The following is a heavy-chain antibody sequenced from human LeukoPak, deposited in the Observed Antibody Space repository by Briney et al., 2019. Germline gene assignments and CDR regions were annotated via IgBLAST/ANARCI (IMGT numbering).Heavy chain of an antibody. D-gene: IGHD3-10*01. CDR1: GGSVGNGNFY. V-gene: IGHV4-61*01. Sequence: SETLSLTCTVSGGSVGNGNFYWSWLRQPPGKALEWIGYIYYTGSAYYSPSLEGRVRISVDTSKNQFSVKLNSVTAADTAVYYCARSQNYYGSGDYWNPGTLVTVSS. CDR2: IYYTGSA. CDR3: ARSQNYYGSGDY. J-gene: IGHJ4*02.